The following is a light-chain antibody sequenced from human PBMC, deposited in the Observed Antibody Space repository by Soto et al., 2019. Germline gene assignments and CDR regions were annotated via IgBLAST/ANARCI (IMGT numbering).Light chain of an antibody. J-gene: IGKJ4*01. CDR3: QQYSSSPLT. CDR1: QSVSSSS. CDR2: GAS. Sequence: EIVLTQSPGTLSLSPGETATLSCRASQSVSSSSLTWYQQKPGQAPRLLIYGASSRATGIQDRFSGSGSGTDFKITINRLEPEDFAVYYCQQYSSSPLTFRGGTKVQIK. V-gene: IGKV3-20*01.